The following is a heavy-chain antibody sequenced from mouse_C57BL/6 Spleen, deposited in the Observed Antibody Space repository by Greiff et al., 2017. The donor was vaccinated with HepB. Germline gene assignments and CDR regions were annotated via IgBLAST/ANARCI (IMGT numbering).Heavy chain of an antibody. V-gene: IGHV5-9*01. CDR2: ISGGGGNT. J-gene: IGHJ1*03. CDR3: ARRGLPQLYWYFDV. D-gene: IGHD6-1*01. CDR1: GFTFSSYT. Sequence: EVQRVESGGGLVKPGGSLKLSCAASGFTFSSYTMSWVRQTPEKRLEWVATISGGGGNTYYPDSVKGRFTISRDNAKNTLYLQMSSLRSEDTALYYCARRGLPQLYWYFDVWGTGTTVTVSS.